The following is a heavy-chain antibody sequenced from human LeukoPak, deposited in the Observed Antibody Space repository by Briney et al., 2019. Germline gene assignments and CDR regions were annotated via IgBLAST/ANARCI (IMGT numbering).Heavy chain of an antibody. CDR2: INAGNGNT. D-gene: IGHD3-3*01. V-gene: IGHV1-3*03. CDR3: ARGFTIFGVVTANFDY. Sequence: ASVKVSCKASGYTFTSYAMHWVRQAPGQRLEWMGWINAGNGNTKYSQEFQGRATITRDTSASTAYMELSSLRSEDMAVYYCARGFTIFGVVTANFDYWGQGTLVTVSS. CDR1: GYTFTSYA. J-gene: IGHJ4*02.